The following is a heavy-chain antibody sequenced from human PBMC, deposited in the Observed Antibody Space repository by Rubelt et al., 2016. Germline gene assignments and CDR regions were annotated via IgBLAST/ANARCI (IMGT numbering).Heavy chain of an antibody. J-gene: IGHJ2*01. CDR2: ISDYNGNT. D-gene: IGHD6-6*01. V-gene: IGHV1-18*01. CDR1: GYTFTSYG. CDR3: ARDRIRIAARQGWYFDL. Sequence: QVQLVQSGAEVKKPGASVKVSCKASGYTFTSYGISWVRQAPGQGLEWMGWISDYNGNTNYAQKLTGRGTMTTDTSTSTAYMELRGLRSDDTAVYYGARDRIRIAARQGWYFDLWGRGTLVTVSS.